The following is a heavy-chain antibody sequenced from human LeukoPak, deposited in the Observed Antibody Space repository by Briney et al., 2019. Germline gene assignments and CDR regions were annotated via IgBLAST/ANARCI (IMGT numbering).Heavy chain of an antibody. CDR1: GFTFSSYG. V-gene: IGHV3-33*01. CDR2: IWYGGSNK. D-gene: IGHD3-16*02. Sequence: GGSLRLSCAASGFTFSSYGMHWVRQAPGKGLEWVALIWYGGSNKYYADSVKGRFTISRDSSKNTLYLQMNSLRAEDTAVYYCARHISGSYLDYWGQGTLVTVSS. CDR3: ARHISGSYLDY. J-gene: IGHJ4*02.